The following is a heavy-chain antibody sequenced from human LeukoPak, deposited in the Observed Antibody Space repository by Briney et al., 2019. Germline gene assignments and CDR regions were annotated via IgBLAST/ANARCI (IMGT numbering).Heavy chain of an antibody. CDR1: GGSIDSNS. CDR3: ARRSSSWKNWFDP. CDR2: IYYSGTT. Sequence: SETLSLTCTVSGGSIDSNSWTWIRQPAGKGLEWIGYIYYSGTTNYNASLKSRVTMSVDMSKNQFSLKLSSVTAADTAVYYCARRSSSWKNWFDPWGQGTLVTVSS. D-gene: IGHD6-13*01. V-gene: IGHV4-59*01. J-gene: IGHJ5*02.